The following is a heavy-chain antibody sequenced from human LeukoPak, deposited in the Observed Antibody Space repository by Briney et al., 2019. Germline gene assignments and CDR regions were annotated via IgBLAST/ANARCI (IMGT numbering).Heavy chain of an antibody. Sequence: SQTLSLTCTVSGGSISSGDYYWSWIRQPPGKGLEWIGYIYYSGSTYYNPSLKSRVTISVDTSKNQFSLKLSSVTAADTAVYYCAREGREVDYDSSGSIDGVDYWGQGTLVTVSS. CDR1: GGSISSGDYY. CDR2: IYYSGST. V-gene: IGHV4-30-4*01. CDR3: AREGREVDYDSSGSIDGVDY. D-gene: IGHD3-22*01. J-gene: IGHJ4*02.